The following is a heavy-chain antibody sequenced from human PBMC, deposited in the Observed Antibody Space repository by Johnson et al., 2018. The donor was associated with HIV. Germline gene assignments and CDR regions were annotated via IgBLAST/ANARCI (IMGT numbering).Heavy chain of an antibody. CDR3: AKNFGKILAAGGLEVGDAFDI. CDR2: LYSRDTT. CDR1: GFTVINNY. V-gene: IGHV3-66*01. Sequence: VQLVESGGGLVQPGGSLRLSCASSGFTVINNYMTWVRQAPGKGLEWVSILYSRDTTYYADSVKGRFSISRDSSKNTLYLQMNSLRDEYTAVYYCAKNFGKILAAGGLEVGDAFDIWGQGTMVTVSS. D-gene: IGHD6-13*01. J-gene: IGHJ3*02.